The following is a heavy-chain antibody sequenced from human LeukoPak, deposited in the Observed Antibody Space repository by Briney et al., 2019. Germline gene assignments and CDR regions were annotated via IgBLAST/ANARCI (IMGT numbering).Heavy chain of an antibody. CDR3: ARHGSYYFWFDP. Sequence: SETLSLTCTVPGGSISSSTYFWGWIRQPPGKGLEWIGSIFNSGTTYYNPSLKSRVTISVDTSKNQFSLKLNSVTGADTAVYYCARHGSYYFWFDPWGQGTLVTVSS. V-gene: IGHV4-39*01. J-gene: IGHJ5*02. D-gene: IGHD1-26*01. CDR1: GGSISSSTYF. CDR2: IFNSGTT.